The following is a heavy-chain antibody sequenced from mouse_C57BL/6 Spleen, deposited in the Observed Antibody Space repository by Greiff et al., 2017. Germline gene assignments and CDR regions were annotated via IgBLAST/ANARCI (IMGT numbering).Heavy chain of an antibody. CDR1: GYTFTSYW. J-gene: IGHJ3*01. Sequence: VQLQQPGAELVRPGSSVKLSCKASGYTFTSYWMDWVKQRPGQGLEWIGNIYPSDSETHYNQKFKDKATLTVDKSSSTAYMQLSSLTSEDSAVYYCAREGGYGNYGGFAYWGQGTLVTVSA. CDR3: AREGGYGNYGGFAY. CDR2: IYPSDSET. V-gene: IGHV1-61*01. D-gene: IGHD2-1*01.